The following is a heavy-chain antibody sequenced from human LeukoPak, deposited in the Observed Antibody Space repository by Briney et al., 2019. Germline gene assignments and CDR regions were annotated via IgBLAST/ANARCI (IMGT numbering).Heavy chain of an antibody. CDR1: GYTFTGYY. Sequence: ASVKVSCKASGYTFTGYYMHWVRQAPGQGLEWMGWINPNSGGTNYAQKFQGRVTMTRDTSTSTAYMELGRLRSDDTAVYYCARDPRVYGSGSYRDYWGQGTLVTVSS. CDR3: ARDPRVYGSGSYRDY. J-gene: IGHJ4*02. CDR2: INPNSGGT. D-gene: IGHD3-10*01. V-gene: IGHV1-2*02.